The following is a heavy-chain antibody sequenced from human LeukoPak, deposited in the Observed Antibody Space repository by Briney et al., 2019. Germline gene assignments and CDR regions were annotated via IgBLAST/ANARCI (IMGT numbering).Heavy chain of an antibody. Sequence: SQTLSLTCTVSGCTISSGSYYWSWIRQPAGKGLEWIGRIYNSGSTNYNPSLKSRVTISVDTSKNQFSLKLSSVTAADTAVYYCARAGYSSSWDEGFDYWGQGTLVTVSS. CDR1: GCTISSGSYY. D-gene: IGHD6-13*01. CDR3: ARAGYSSSWDEGFDY. CDR2: IYNSGST. J-gene: IGHJ4*02. V-gene: IGHV4-61*02.